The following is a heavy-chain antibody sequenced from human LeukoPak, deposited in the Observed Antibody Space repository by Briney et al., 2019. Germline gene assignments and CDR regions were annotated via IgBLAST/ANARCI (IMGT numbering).Heavy chain of an antibody. V-gene: IGHV7-4-1*02. J-gene: IGHJ5*02. D-gene: IGHD3-22*01. Sequence: ASVKVSCKASGYTFTSYAMNWVRQAPGQGLEWMGWINTNTGNPTYAQGFTGRFVFSLDTSVSTAYLQISSLKAEDTAVYHCARGDVKYYYDSSGYYPWGQGTLVTVSS. CDR2: INTNTGNP. CDR3: ARGDVKYYYDSSGYYP. CDR1: GYTFTSYA.